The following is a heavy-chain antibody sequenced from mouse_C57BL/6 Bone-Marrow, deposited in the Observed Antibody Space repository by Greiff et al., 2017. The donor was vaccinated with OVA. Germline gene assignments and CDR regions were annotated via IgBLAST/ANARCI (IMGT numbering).Heavy chain of an antibody. V-gene: IGHV14-4*01. D-gene: IGHD2-3*01. CDR2: IDPENGDT. Sequence: VQLQQSGAELVRPGASVKLSCTASGFNIKDDYMHWVKQRPEQGLEWIGWIDPENGDTEYASKFQGKATITADTSSNTAYMQLSSLTSEDSAVYFCARDDGYFFEYWGQGTTLTVSS. CDR1: GFNIKDDY. J-gene: IGHJ2*01. CDR3: ARDDGYFFEY.